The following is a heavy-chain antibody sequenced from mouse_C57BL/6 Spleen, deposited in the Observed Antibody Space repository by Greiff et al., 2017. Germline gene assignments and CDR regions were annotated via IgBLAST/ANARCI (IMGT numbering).Heavy chain of an antibody. CDR2: ISDGGSYT. CDR3: AREGTPYFDY. CDR1: GFTFSSYA. D-gene: IGHD3-3*01. J-gene: IGHJ2*01. V-gene: IGHV5-4*01. Sequence: EVQGVESGGGLVKPGGSLKLSCAASGFTFSSYAMSWVRQTPEKRLEWVATISDGGSYTYYPDNVKGRFTISRDNAKNNLYLQMSHLKSEDTAMYYCAREGTPYFDYWGQGTTLTVSS.